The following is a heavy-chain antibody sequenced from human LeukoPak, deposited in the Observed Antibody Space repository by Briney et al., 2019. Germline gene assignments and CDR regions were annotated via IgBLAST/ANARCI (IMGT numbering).Heavy chain of an antibody. CDR1: GFTLSGTH. CDR2: MYTGGTT. V-gene: IGHV3-53*01. CDR3: AKDEATSGGGLAS. Sequence: GGSLRLSCAASGFTLSGTHMSWVRQAPGKGLEWVSAMYTGGTTYYADSVMGRFTVSRDNSRNTVFLHMNSLRVDDTAVYYCAKDEATSGGGLASWGQGTLVTVSS. D-gene: IGHD3-16*01. J-gene: IGHJ4*02.